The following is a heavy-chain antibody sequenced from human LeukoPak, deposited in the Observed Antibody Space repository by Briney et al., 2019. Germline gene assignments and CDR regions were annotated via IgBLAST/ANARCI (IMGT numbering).Heavy chain of an antibody. D-gene: IGHD6-19*01. Sequence: PSETLSLTCAVYGGSFSGYYWSWIRQPPGKGLEWIGEINHSGSTNYNPSLKSRVTISVDTSKNQFSLKLSSVTAADTAVYYCARRKSGWYVSYYYYYMDVWGKGTTVTISS. CDR3: ARRKSGWYVSYYYYYMDV. J-gene: IGHJ6*03. CDR2: INHSGST. V-gene: IGHV4-34*01. CDR1: GGSFSGYY.